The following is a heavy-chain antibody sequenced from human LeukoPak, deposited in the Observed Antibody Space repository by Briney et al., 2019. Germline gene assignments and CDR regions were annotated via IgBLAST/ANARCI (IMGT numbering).Heavy chain of an antibody. Sequence: GGSLGLSCAASGFTFSDYYMSWIRQAPGKGLEWVSYISSSGSTIYYADSVKGRFTISRDNAKNSLYLQMNSLRAEDTAVYYCARLVRGSNYYMDVWGKGTTATVSS. V-gene: IGHV3-11*01. D-gene: IGHD1-26*01. CDR3: ARLVRGSNYYMDV. CDR1: GFTFSDYY. J-gene: IGHJ6*03. CDR2: ISSSGSTI.